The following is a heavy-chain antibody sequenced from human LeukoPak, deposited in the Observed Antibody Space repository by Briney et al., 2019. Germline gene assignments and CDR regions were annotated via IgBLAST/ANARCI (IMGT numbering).Heavy chain of an antibody. J-gene: IGHJ6*04. CDR1: GGTFSSYA. Sequence: ASVKVSCKASGGTFSSYAISWVRQAPGQGLEWMGGIIPIFGTANYAQKFQGRVTITADKSTSTAYMELSSLRSEDTAVYCCARDPGCSGGSCFPGSDVWGKGTTVTVSS. CDR3: ARDPGCSGGSCFPGSDV. CDR2: IIPIFGTA. V-gene: IGHV1-69*06. D-gene: IGHD2-15*01.